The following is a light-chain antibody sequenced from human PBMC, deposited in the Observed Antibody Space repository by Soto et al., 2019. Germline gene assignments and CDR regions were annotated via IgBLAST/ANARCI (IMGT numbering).Light chain of an antibody. CDR3: QQYGGSPIT. CDR1: QSVTTR. CDR2: GAS. V-gene: IGKV3-20*01. Sequence: IVLTQSPATLSLSPGERVTRSCRASQSVTTRLAWYQHKPGQAPRLRMSGASSRASGVPVRFSGSGSGTDFTLTISRLEPEDFALYYCQQYGGSPITFGLGTRLEIK. J-gene: IGKJ5*01.